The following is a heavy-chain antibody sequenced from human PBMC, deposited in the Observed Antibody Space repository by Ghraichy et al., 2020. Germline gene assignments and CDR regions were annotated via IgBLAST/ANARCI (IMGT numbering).Heavy chain of an antibody. J-gene: IGHJ4*02. CDR3: VRGGSITIFGVVYYNFGY. V-gene: IGHV1-2*02. CDR1: GYTFTGYY. D-gene: IGHD3-3*01. Sequence: ASVKVSCKASGYTFTGYYMHWVRQAPGQGLEWVGWINPNSGATRYTQTLQGRVTMTRDTSITTAYMELSRLRSDDTAVYYCVRGGSITIFGVVYYNFGYWGQGALVTVSS. CDR2: INPNSGAT.